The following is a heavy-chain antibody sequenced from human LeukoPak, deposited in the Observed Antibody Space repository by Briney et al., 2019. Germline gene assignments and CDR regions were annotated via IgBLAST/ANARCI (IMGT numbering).Heavy chain of an antibody. Sequence: SVKVSCKASGGTFSRYAFSWVRQAPGQGLEWMGGIIPMFATSTYAQKFQGRVTITSDESTSTAYMELSSLRSEDTAVYYCARDLTNYGDVSYWGQGTLVTVSS. CDR2: IIPMFATS. J-gene: IGHJ4*02. D-gene: IGHD4-17*01. V-gene: IGHV1-69*13. CDR3: ARDLTNYGDVSY. CDR1: GGTFSRYA.